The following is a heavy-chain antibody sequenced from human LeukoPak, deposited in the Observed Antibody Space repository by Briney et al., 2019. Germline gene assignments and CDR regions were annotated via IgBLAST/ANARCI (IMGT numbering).Heavy chain of an antibody. CDR2: IIPIFGIA. J-gene: IGHJ4*02. V-gene: IGHV1-69*10. D-gene: IGHD2-15*01. CDR3: ARVAGPIDY. CDR1: GGTFSSYA. Sequence: SVKVSCTASGGTFSSYAISWVRQAPGQGLEWMGRIIPIFGIANYAQKFQGRVTITADKSTSTAYMERTSLRSDDTAVYYCARVAGPIDYWGQGTLVTVSS.